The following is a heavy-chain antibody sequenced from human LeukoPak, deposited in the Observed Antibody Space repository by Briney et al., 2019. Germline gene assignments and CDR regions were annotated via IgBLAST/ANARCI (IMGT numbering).Heavy chain of an antibody. CDR1: GFTFTSSA. CDR3: AAMYCSGGSCYGEFDP. CDR2: IVVGSGNT. V-gene: IGHV1-58*02. J-gene: IGHJ5*02. D-gene: IGHD2-15*01. Sequence: GTSVKVSCKASGFTFTSSAMQWERQARGQRLEWIGWIVVGSGNTNYAQKFQERVTITRDMSTSTAYMELSSLRSEDTAVYYCAAMYCSGGSCYGEFDPWGQGTLVTVSS.